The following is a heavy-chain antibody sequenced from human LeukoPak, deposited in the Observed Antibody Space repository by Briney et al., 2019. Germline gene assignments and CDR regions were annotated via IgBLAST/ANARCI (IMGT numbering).Heavy chain of an antibody. V-gene: IGHV4-39*02. CDR1: SGSISSSSYY. J-gene: IGHJ4*02. CDR2: IYYSGST. Sequence: SETLSLTCTVSSGSISSSSYYWGWIRQPPGKGLEWIGSIYYSGSTYYTPSLKSRVTISVDTSKNQFSLKLSSVTAADTAVYYCARENPSYYFDYWGQGTLVTVSS. CDR3: ARENPSYYFDY.